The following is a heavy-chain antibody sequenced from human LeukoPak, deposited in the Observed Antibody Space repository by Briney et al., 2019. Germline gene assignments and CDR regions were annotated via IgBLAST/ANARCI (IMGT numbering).Heavy chain of an antibody. J-gene: IGHJ5*02. Sequence: SETLSLTCTVSGGSISSYYWSWIRQPPGKGLEWVGYIYYSGSTYYDPSLKSRVTISVDTSKNQFSLKLSSVTAADTAVYYCASTPGLHWFDPWGQGTLVTVSS. CDR1: GGSISSYY. CDR2: IYYSGST. CDR3: ASTPGLHWFDP. V-gene: IGHV4-59*08. D-gene: IGHD1-14*01.